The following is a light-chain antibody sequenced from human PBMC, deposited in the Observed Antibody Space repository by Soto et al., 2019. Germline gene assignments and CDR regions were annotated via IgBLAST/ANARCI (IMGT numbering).Light chain of an antibody. V-gene: IGKV3D-20*01. CDR3: QQYGTSPFT. CDR1: QTVRSNY. CDR2: DAS. Sequence: EIVLTQSPATLSSSPGERATLSCRASQTVRSNYVAWFQQKPGLAPRLLIYDASSRATGIPDRFRGSGSGTDFTLTISRLEPEDFAVYYCQQYGTSPFTFGPGTKVDIK. J-gene: IGKJ3*01.